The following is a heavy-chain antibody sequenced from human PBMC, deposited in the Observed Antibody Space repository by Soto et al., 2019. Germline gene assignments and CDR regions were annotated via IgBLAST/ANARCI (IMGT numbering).Heavy chain of an antibody. CDR2: ISWNSGSI. J-gene: IGHJ6*02. V-gene: IGHV3-9*01. CDR1: GFTFDDYA. CDR3: AKDGYSSSWGYYYGMDV. Sequence: GWSLRLSCAASGFTFDDYAMHWVRQAPGKGLEWVSGISWNSGSIGYADSVKGRFTISRDNAKNSLYLQMNSLRAEDTALYYCAKDGYSSSWGYYYGMDVWGQGTTVTVSS. D-gene: IGHD6-13*01.